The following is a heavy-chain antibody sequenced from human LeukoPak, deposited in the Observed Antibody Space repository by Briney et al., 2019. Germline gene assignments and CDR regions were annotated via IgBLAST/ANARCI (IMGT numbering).Heavy chain of an antibody. V-gene: IGHV4-30-4*01. Sequence: PSETLSLTCTVSGGSISSDNYSWSWIRHHPQKGLEWIGYIYYNGATYYNPSLQSRVTISIDPSNNQFSLKLSSVTAADTAVYYCARDGIAATGLTFDYWGQGTLVTVST. CDR1: GGSISSDNYS. CDR2: IYYNGAT. D-gene: IGHD6-13*01. J-gene: IGHJ4*02. CDR3: ARDGIAATGLTFDY.